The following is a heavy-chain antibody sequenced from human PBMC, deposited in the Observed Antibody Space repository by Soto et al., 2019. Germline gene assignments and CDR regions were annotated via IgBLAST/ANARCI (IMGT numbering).Heavy chain of an antibody. CDR2: TYWDDDK. Sequence: QITLKESGPTLVKPTQTLTLTCTFSGFSLSTSGVGVGWIRQPPGKALEWLALTYWDDDKRYSPSLKSRLTITKDTSKNQVVLTMTNMDPVDTATYFCAHRQRTVYFDYWGQGTLVTVSS. D-gene: IGHD4-17*01. CDR3: AHRQRTVYFDY. V-gene: IGHV2-5*02. CDR1: GFSLSTSGVG. J-gene: IGHJ4*02.